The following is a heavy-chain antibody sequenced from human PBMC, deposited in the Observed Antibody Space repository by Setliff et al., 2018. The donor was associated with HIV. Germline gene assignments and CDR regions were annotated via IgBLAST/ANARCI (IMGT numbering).Heavy chain of an antibody. CDR3: VRDPPLITYGPDHPFDI. D-gene: IGHD3-10*01. J-gene: IGHJ3*02. V-gene: IGHV4-38-2*02. CDR1: GYSISSGYY. Sequence: SETLSLTCAVSGYSISSGYYWGWIRQPPGKGLEWIGSIYHGGTTYYNPSLRSRVTITEDTSKNQFSLTLTSVTAADTAVYYCVRDPPLITYGPDHPFDIWGQGTMVTVSS. CDR2: IYHGGTT.